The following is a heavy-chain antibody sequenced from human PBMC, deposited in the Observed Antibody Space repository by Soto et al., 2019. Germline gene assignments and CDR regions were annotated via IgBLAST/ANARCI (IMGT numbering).Heavy chain of an antibody. V-gene: IGHV3-11*01. CDR3: ARDPYYDILTGYSPHAFDI. J-gene: IGHJ3*02. D-gene: IGHD3-9*01. Sequence: GGSLRLSCAASGFTFSDYYMSWIRQAPGKGLEWVSYISSSGSTIYYADSVKGRFTISRDNAKNSLYLQMNSLRAEDTAVYYCARDPYYDILTGYSPHAFDIWGQGTMVTVSS. CDR2: ISSSGSTI. CDR1: GFTFSDYY.